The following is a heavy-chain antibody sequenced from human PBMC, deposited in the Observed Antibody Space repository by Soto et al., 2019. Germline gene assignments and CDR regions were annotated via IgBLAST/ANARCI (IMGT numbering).Heavy chain of an antibody. Sequence: EGQVVESGGGLVQPGGSLKLSCAVSGFSVDTYDMNWVRQAPGKGLEWIAYVSRGTITTDYADSVKGHFTVSRDNPKNSEHLLISHLRADDTAIYYCARDRLSSWPAAVDMWGEGTMVTVAS. J-gene: IGHJ3*02. CDR3: ARDRLSSWPAAVDM. V-gene: IGHV3-48*03. CDR2: VSRGTITT. CDR1: GFSVDTYD. D-gene: IGHD2-15*01.